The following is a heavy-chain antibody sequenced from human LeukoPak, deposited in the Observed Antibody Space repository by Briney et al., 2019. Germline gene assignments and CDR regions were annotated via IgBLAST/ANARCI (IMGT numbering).Heavy chain of an antibody. D-gene: IGHD3-3*01. CDR1: GGSISSYY. Sequence: SETLFLTCTVSGGSISSYYWSWIRQPPGKGLEWIGYIYTSGSTNYNPSLKSRVTISVDTSKNQFSLKLSSVTAADTAVYYCARATYYDFWSGYYSPYYFDYWGQGTLVTVSS. CDR3: ARATYYDFWSGYYSPYYFDY. CDR2: IYTSGST. V-gene: IGHV4-4*09. J-gene: IGHJ4*02.